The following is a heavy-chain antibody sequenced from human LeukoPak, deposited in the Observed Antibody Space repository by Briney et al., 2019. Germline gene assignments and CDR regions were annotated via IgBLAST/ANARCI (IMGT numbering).Heavy chain of an antibody. D-gene: IGHD2-2*02. CDR2: IIPIFGTA. J-gene: IGHJ6*03. V-gene: IGHV1-69*05. CDR1: GGTFSRYA. CDR3: ARSDVVVPAATPIYYYYYYYMDV. Sequence: SVKVSCKASGGTFSRYAISWVRQAPGQGLEWMGGIIPIFGTANYAQKFQGRVTITTDESTSTAYMELSSLRSEDTAVYYCARSDVVVPAATPIYYYYYYYMDVWGKGTTVTVSS.